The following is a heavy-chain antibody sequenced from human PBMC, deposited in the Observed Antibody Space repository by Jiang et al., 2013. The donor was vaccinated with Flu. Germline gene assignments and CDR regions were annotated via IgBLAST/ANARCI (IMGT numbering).Heavy chain of an antibody. J-gene: IGHJ3*02. CDR1: GGTFSSYA. Sequence: SGAEVKKPGASVKVSCKASGGTFSSYAISWVRQAPGQGLEWMGGIIPIFGTANYAQKFQGRVTITADKSTSTAYMELSSLRSEDTAVYYCARDREDIVVVPAGAGAFDIWGQGTMVTVSS. D-gene: IGHD2-2*01. V-gene: IGHV1-69*06. CDR3: ARDREDIVVVPAGAGAFDI. CDR2: IIPIFGTA.